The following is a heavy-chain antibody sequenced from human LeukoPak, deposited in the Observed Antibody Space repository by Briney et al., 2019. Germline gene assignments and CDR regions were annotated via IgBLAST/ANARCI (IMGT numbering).Heavy chain of an antibody. CDR2: ISGSGGST. V-gene: IGHV3-23*01. CDR1: GFTFDDYV. J-gene: IGHJ6*03. D-gene: IGHD3-10*01. Sequence: GMSLRLSCVASGFTFDDYVMHWVRLAPGKGLEWVSAISGSGGSTYYADSVKGRFTISRDNSKNTLYLQMNSLRAEDTAVYYCAKDGGSMVRGVIYYYYYYMDVWGKGTTVTVSS. CDR3: AKDGGSMVRGVIYYYYYYMDV.